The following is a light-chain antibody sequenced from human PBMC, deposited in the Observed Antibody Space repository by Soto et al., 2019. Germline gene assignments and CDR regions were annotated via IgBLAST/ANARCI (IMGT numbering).Light chain of an antibody. CDR2: EVN. CDR1: SSDVGTYNR. J-gene: IGLJ1*01. V-gene: IGLV2-18*02. Sequence: QSALTQPPSVSGSPGQSVIISCTGTSSDVGTYNRVSWYQQPPGTAPKLMIFEVNNRPAGVPDRFSGSKSGNTASLTISGLQAEDDAVYYCSSSSGSSTYVFGTGTKLTVL. CDR3: SSSSGSSTYV.